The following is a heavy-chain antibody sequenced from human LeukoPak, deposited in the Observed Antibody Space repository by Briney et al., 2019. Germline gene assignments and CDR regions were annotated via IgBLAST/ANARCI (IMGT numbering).Heavy chain of an antibody. Sequence: PGGSLRLSCAASGFTFSSYSMNWVRQAPGKGLEWVSSISSSSSYIYYADSVKGRFTISRDKAKNSLYLQLNSLRAADTAVYYCARDCTAGYSPFMDVWGKGTTVTVSS. CDR3: ARDCTAGYSPFMDV. D-gene: IGHD6-13*01. CDR1: GFTFSSYS. J-gene: IGHJ6*03. V-gene: IGHV3-21*01. CDR2: ISSSSSYI.